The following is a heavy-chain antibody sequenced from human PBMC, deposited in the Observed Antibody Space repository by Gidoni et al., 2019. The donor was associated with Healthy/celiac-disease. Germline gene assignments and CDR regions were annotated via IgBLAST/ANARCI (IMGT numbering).Heavy chain of an antibody. CDR2: FSGRGGRT. CDR3: AKDLRYFDWLLFFDY. J-gene: IGHJ4*02. D-gene: IGHD3-9*01. CDR1: GFHFSSDA. V-gene: IGHV3-23*01. Sequence: EVQLLESGGGLVQPGGSLSLSCAASGFHFSSDAISWFRLAPGKGLEWVSAFSGRGGRTYYADSVQGRFTISRDNSKNTLYLQMNSLRAEDTAVYYCAKDLRYFDWLLFFDYWGQGTLVTVSS.